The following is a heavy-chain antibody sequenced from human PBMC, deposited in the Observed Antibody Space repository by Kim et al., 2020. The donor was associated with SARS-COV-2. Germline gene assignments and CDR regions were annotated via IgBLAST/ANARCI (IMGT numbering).Heavy chain of an antibody. CDR2: ISSSSSYI. J-gene: IGHJ6*02. Sequence: GGSLRLSCAASGFTFSSYSMNWVRQAPGKGLEWVSSISSSSSYIYYADSVKGRFTISRDNAKNSLYLQMNSLRAEDTAVYYCARDGRAAAGTTQETGGYFWMDYYYGMDVWGQGTTVTVSS. CDR3: ARDGRAAAGTTQETGGYFWMDYYYGMDV. D-gene: IGHD6-13*01. V-gene: IGHV3-21*04. CDR1: GFTFSSYS.